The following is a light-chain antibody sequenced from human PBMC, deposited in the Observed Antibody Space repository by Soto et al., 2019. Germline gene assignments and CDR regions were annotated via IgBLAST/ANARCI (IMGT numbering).Light chain of an antibody. CDR3: QQYNSYWT. Sequence: DIQMTQSPSTLSASVGDRVTITCRARQSISSWLAWYQQKPGKAPKLLIYKASSLESGVPSRFSSSGSGTEFTLTISSLHPDDFATYYCQQYNSYWTFGQGTKVEIK. CDR1: QSISSW. V-gene: IGKV1-5*03. J-gene: IGKJ1*01. CDR2: KAS.